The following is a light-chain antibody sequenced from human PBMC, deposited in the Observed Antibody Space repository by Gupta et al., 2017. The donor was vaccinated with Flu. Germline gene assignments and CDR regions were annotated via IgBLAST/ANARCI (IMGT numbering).Light chain of an antibody. CDR2: WAS. Sequence: DIVMTQPPDSLAVSLGERATINCTSSKSVLYSSNNKNYLAWYQQKPGQPPKLLIYWASTRESGVPDRFSGSGSGTDFTLTISSLQAEDVAVYYCQQYYSTPLTFGGGTKVEIK. CDR1: KSVLYSSNNKNY. J-gene: IGKJ4*01. V-gene: IGKV4-1*01. CDR3: QQYYSTPLT.